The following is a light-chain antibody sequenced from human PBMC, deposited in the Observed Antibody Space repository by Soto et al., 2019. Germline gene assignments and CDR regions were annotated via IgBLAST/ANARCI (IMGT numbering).Light chain of an antibody. V-gene: IGLV1-51*01. CDR3: GTWDSSLIAGV. CDR2: DNN. CDR1: SSNIGNNF. Sequence: QSVLTQPPSVSAAPGQQVTISCYGSSSNIGNNFVSWYQKFPGTAPKLLIYDNNKRPSGIPDRFSGSKSGTSATLGITGLQTGDEADYYCGTWDSSLIAGVFGGGTQLTVL. J-gene: IGLJ2*01.